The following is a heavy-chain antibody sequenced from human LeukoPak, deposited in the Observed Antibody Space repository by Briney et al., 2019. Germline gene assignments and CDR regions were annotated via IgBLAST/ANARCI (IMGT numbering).Heavy chain of an antibody. D-gene: IGHD3-3*01. CDR3: ARDETSFGVVIQEY. Sequence: TGGSLRLSCAASGFTFSSYSMNWVRQAPGKGLEWVSSISSSSSYIYYADSVKGRFTISRDNAKNSLYLQMNSLRAEDTAVYYCARDETSFGVVIQEYWGQGTLVTVSS. V-gene: IGHV3-21*01. CDR1: GFTFSSYS. CDR2: ISSSSSYI. J-gene: IGHJ4*02.